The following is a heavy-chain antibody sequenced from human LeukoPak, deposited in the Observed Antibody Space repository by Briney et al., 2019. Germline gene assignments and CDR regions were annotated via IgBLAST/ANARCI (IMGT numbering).Heavy chain of an antibody. J-gene: IGHJ6*02. V-gene: IGHV4-34*01. Sequence: PSETLSLTCAVYGGSFSSYYWSWIRQPPGKGLEWIGEINHSGSTNYNPSLKSRVTISVDTSKNQFSLKLSSVTAADTAVYYCARGPSFGYSSGWPLYYYYGTDVWGQGTTVTVSS. D-gene: IGHD6-25*01. CDR2: INHSGST. CDR3: ARGPSFGYSSGWPLYYYYGTDV. CDR1: GGSFSSYY.